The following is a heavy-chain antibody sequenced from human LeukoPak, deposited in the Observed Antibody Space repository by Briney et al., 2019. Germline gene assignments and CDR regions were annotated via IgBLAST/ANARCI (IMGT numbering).Heavy chain of an antibody. CDR3: ARHTPPGDSGYETASDI. Sequence: SETLSLTRSFAGGSITKNHYKWVWIRQPPGKGLEWIGDFYYSGSTYYNPSLKSRVTISVDTSKNQFSLKPNSVTAANTAAYYSARHTPPGDSGYETASDIWSQGTMVTVS. D-gene: IGHD5-12*01. J-gene: IGHJ3*02. CDR2: FYYSGST. CDR1: GGSITKNHYK. V-gene: IGHV4-39*01.